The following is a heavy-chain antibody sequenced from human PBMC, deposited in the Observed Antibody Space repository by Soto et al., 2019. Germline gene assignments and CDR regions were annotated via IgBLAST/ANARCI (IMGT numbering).Heavy chain of an antibody. V-gene: IGHV4-31*03. CDR3: ARVVDLTYYYRRGGWFDP. D-gene: IGHD3-10*02. J-gene: IGHJ5*02. CDR1: GGSISSGGYY. Sequence: PSETLSLTCTVSGGSISSGGYYWSWIRQHPGKGLEWIGYIYYSGSTYYNPSLKSRVTISVDTSKNQFSLKLSSVTAADTAVYYCARVVDLTYYYRRGGWFDPWGQGTLVTVS. CDR2: IYYSGST.